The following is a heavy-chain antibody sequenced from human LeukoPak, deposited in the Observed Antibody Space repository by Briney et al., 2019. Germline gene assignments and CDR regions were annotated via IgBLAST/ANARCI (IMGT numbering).Heavy chain of an antibody. Sequence: ASVKVSCTASGGTFSSYAISWVRQAPGQGLEWMGGIIPIFGTANYAQKFQGRVTITADESTSTAYMELSSLRSEDTAVYYCARERKRPPKNYGMDVGGQGTTVTVS. J-gene: IGHJ6*02. CDR2: IIPIFGTA. CDR3: ARERKRPPKNYGMDV. V-gene: IGHV1-69*13. CDR1: GGTFSSYA. D-gene: IGHD6-6*01.